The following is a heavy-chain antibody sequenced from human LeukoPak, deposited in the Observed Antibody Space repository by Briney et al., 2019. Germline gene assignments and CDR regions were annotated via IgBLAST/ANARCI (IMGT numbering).Heavy chain of an antibody. CDR1: GFTFSSYG. J-gene: IGHJ4*02. CDR2: IWYDGSNK. CDR3: ARGQVIQYYFDY. V-gene: IGHV3-33*01. Sequence: GGSLRLPCAASGFTFSSYGMHWVRQAPGKGLEWVAVIWYDGSNKYYADSVKGRFTIPRDNSKNTLYLRMNSLRAEDTAVYYCARGQVIQYYFDYWGQGTLVTVSS. D-gene: IGHD2/OR15-2a*01.